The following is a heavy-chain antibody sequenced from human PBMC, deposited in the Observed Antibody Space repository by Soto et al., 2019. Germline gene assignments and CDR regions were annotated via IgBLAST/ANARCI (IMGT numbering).Heavy chain of an antibody. J-gene: IGHJ6*02. CDR1: GGSVSSDTHY. V-gene: IGHV4-61*01. D-gene: IGHD2-2*02. CDR2: IYSNGST. Sequence: QVQLQESGPRLVKPSETVSLTGTVPGGSVSSDTHYWSWIRLPPGKLLEWIGFIYSNGSTNYNPSLKSRVTMSVDTSKNQFSLKLRSVIVADTAVYHCARFVRSCSGTTCYTRADVWGQGTTVSVSS. CDR3: ARFVRSCSGTTCYTRADV.